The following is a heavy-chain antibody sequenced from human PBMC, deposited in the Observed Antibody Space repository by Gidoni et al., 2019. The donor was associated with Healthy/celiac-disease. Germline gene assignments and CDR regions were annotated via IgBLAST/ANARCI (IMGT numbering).Heavy chain of an antibody. CDR1: GFTFSSYA. CDR2: ISGSGGST. J-gene: IGHJ4*02. Sequence: EVQLLESGGGLVQPGGCLRLSCAASGFTFSSYAMSWVRQAPGKGLEWFSAISGSGGSTYYADSVKGRFTISRDNSKNTLYLQMNSLRAEDTAVYYCAKDPGVTTVTTLGYWGQGTLVTVSS. D-gene: IGHD4-4*01. CDR3: AKDPGVTTVTTLGY. V-gene: IGHV3-23*01.